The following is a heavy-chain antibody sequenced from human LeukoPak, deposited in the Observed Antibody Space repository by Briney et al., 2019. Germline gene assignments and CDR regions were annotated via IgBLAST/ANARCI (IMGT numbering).Heavy chain of an antibody. Sequence: SVKVSCKASGGTFSSYAISWVRQAPGQGLEWMGGIIPIFGTANYAQKFQGRVTITADESTSTAYMELSSLRSEDTAVYYCARGRYYGSGSYYNGYYYYGMDVWGQGTTVTVSS. CDR2: IIPIFGTA. V-gene: IGHV1-69*13. D-gene: IGHD3-10*01. CDR3: ARGRYYGSGSYYNGYYYYGMDV. J-gene: IGHJ6*02. CDR1: GGTFSSYA.